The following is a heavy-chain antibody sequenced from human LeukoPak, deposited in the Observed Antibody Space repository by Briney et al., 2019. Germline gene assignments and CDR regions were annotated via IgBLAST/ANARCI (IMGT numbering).Heavy chain of an antibody. V-gene: IGHV4-4*02. CDR1: GGSISSSNW. Sequence: SETLSLTCAVSGGSISSSNWWSWVRQPPGKGLEWIGEIYHSGSTNYNPSLKSRVTISVDKSKNQFSLKLSSVTAADTAVYYCAIGCITMTDSCPDYWGQGTLVTVSS. D-gene: IGHD3-22*01. CDR3: AIGCITMTDSCPDY. CDR2: IYHSGST. J-gene: IGHJ4*02.